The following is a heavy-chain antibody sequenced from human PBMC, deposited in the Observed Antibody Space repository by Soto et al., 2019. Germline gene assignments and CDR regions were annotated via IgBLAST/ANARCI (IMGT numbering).Heavy chain of an antibody. D-gene: IGHD3-22*01. J-gene: IGHJ4*02. V-gene: IGHV3-23*01. Sequence: GGSLRLSCAASGFTFTNHAMSWVRQAPGKGLEWVSAISGSGDSTYYAESVKGRFTISRDNSKNTLYLQMNSLGAEDTAVYYCASRNYYESSGYYYWYYFDFWGQGTLVPSPQ. CDR2: ISGSGDST. CDR1: GFTFTNHA. CDR3: ASRNYYESSGYYYWYYFDF.